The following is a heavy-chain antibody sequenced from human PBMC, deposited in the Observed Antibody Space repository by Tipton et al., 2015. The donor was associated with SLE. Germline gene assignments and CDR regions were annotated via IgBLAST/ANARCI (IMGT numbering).Heavy chain of an antibody. CDR2: ISGSGGST. J-gene: IGHJ4*02. CDR1: GFTFSSYG. D-gene: IGHD3-10*01. Sequence: SLRLSCAASGFTFSSYGMSWVRQAPGKGLEWVSAISGSGGSTYYADSVKGRFTISRDNSKNTLYLQMNSLRAEDTAVYYCAKDSKRVVPYYGSGSYYGYWGQGTLVTVSS. CDR3: AKDSKRVVPYYGSGSYYGY. V-gene: IGHV3-23*01.